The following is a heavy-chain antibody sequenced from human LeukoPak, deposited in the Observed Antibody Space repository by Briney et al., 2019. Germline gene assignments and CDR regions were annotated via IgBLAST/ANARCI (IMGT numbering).Heavy chain of an antibody. CDR3: ARVMVGVRGLHFDD. Sequence: SETLSLTCTVSGYSISSGYYWGWIRQPPGKGLEWIGSIYHSGSTYYNPSLRSRVTISVDTSKNQFSLRLSSVTAADTAVYYCARVMVGVRGLHFDDWGQGTLVTVSS. D-gene: IGHD3-10*01. J-gene: IGHJ4*02. V-gene: IGHV4-38-2*02. CDR2: IYHSGST. CDR1: GYSISSGYY.